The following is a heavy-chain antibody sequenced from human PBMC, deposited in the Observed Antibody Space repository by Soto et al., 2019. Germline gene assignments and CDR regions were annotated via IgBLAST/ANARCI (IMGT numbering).Heavy chain of an antibody. CDR3: ARDLLLVASFPSSCYDY. Sequence: EVQLVESGGGLVKPGGSLRLSCAASGFTFSSYSMNWVRQAPGKGLEWVSSISSSSSYIYYADSVKGRFTISRDNAKNSLYLQMNSLRAEDTAVYYCARDLLLVASFPSSCYDYWGQGTLVTVSS. CDR2: ISSSSSYI. J-gene: IGHJ4*02. CDR1: GFTFSSYS. D-gene: IGHD6-13*01. V-gene: IGHV3-21*01.